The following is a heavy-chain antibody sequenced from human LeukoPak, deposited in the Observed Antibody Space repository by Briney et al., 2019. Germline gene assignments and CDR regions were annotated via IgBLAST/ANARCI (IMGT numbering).Heavy chain of an antibody. J-gene: IGHJ5*02. Sequence: GGSLRLSCSASGFTFSSYAMHWVRQAPGKGLEWVAAISYDGSNKYFADSVKGRFTISRDNSKNTLYLQMNGLRAEDTAVYYCAKDGCRITSCHVLVDPWGQGTLVTVSS. CDR1: GFTFSSYA. CDR2: ISYDGSNK. V-gene: IGHV3-30*18. CDR3: AKDGCRITSCHVLVDP. D-gene: IGHD2-2*01.